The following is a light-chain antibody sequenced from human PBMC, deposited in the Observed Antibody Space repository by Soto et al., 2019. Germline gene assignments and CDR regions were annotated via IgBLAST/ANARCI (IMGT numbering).Light chain of an antibody. CDR2: ANS. CDR3: QSYDSSLIVSKV. V-gene: IGLV1-40*01. Sequence: QCLLTQPPSVSGAPGQRFTISCSGSSSNLGAGYDVQWYRQFPGTAPKLLIYANSVRPSGVPDRFSGSKSGTSASLAITGLQAEDEADYYCQSYDSSLIVSKVFGTGTKVTVL. CDR1: SSNLGAGYD. J-gene: IGLJ1*01.